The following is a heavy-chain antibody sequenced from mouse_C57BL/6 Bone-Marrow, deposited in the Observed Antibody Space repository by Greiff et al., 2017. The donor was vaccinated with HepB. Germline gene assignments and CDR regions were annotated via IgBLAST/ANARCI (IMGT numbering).Heavy chain of an antibody. D-gene: IGHD2-4*01. J-gene: IGHJ2*01. Sequence: QVQLQQSGPGLVQPSQSLSITCTVSGFSLTSYGVHWVRQSPGKGLEWLGVIWSGGSTDYNAAFISRLSISKDNSKSQVFFKMNSLQADDTARYYCARNGSYDYDVDYWGRGTTLTVSS. CDR2: IWSGGST. V-gene: IGHV2-2*01. CDR3: ARNGSYDYDVDY. CDR1: GFSLTSYG.